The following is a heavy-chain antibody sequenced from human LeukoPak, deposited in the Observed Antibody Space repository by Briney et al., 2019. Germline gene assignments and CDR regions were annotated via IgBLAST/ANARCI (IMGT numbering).Heavy chain of an antibody. V-gene: IGHV5-51*01. CDR3: ARYSIGDYFDY. D-gene: IGHD2-21*01. J-gene: IGHJ4*02. Sequence: GESLKISCKGSGYSFTNYWIGWVRQMPGKGLEWMGIIYPGDSDTRYSPSFQGQVTISADKSSSTAYIQWSSLKASDTAMYYCARYSIGDYFDYWGQGTPVTVSS. CDR2: IYPGDSDT. CDR1: GYSFTNYW.